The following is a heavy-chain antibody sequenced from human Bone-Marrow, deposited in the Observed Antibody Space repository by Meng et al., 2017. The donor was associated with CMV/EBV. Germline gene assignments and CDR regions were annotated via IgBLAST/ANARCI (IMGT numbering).Heavy chain of an antibody. CDR1: GFIFSTCG. CDR3: VKDEFCCNSGNCYEGCPYYLGN. CDR2: ISVSGGNT. D-gene: IGHD2-21*01. V-gene: IGHV3-23*01. J-gene: IGHJ4*02. Sequence: GGSLRLSCAASGFIFSTCGMVWVRQAPGKGLEWVSGISVSGGNTFYAASVEGRFTVSRDNSENPLYLPMSSLGAEDTALYYCVKDEFCCNSGNCYEGCPYYLGNWGRGTLVTVSS.